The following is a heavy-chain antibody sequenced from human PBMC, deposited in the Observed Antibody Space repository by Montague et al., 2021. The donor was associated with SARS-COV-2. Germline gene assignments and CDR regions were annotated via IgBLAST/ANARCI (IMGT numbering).Heavy chain of an antibody. Sequence: SETLSLTCTVSGGSISSTTFYWGWIRQPPGKGLEWIGSISYSETTYYKSSLKSRVTISVDTPKNQFSLRLSSVTAADTAVYYCARHITGSGNAFDIWGQGTMVTVSS. CDR3: ARHITGSGNAFDI. CDR2: ISYSETT. V-gene: IGHV4-39*01. D-gene: IGHD3-10*01. CDR1: GGSISSTTFY. J-gene: IGHJ3*02.